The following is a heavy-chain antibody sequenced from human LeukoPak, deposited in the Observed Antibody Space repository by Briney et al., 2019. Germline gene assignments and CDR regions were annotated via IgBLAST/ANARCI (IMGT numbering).Heavy chain of an antibody. Sequence: GGSLRLSCAASGFTFSSYSTNWVRQAPGKGLEWVSYISSSSSTIYYADSVKGRFTISRDNAKNSLYLQMNSLRAEDTAVYYCARVKDYYDSSGFDYWGQGTLVTVSS. V-gene: IGHV3-48*01. CDR3: ARVKDYYDSSGFDY. CDR1: GFTFSSYS. D-gene: IGHD3-22*01. CDR2: ISSSSSTI. J-gene: IGHJ4*02.